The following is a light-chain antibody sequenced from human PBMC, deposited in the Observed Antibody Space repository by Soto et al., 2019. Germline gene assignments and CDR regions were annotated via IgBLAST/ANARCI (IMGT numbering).Light chain of an antibody. J-gene: IGLJ1*01. V-gene: IGLV2-14*01. CDR3: LSYTSSSTYV. CDR2: EVT. CDR1: SSDIGGYNY. Sequence: QSVLTQPASVSGSPGQSITISCTGGSSDIGGYNYVSWFQQHPGKAPKLMIYEVTNRPSGVSNRFSGSKSGSTASLTVSGLQADDEADYYCLSYTSSSTYVFGTGTKV.